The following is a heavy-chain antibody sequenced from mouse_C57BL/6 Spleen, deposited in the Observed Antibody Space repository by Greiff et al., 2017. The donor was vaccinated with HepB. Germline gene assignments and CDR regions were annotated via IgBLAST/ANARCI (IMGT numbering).Heavy chain of an antibody. CDR1: GFTFSSYT. CDR3: ARRGGNYVGWYFDV. V-gene: IGHV5-9*01. CDR2: ISGGGGNT. J-gene: IGHJ1*03. Sequence: EVMLVESGGGLVKPGGSLKLSCAASGFTFSSYTMSWVRQTPEKRLEWVATISGGGGNTYYPDSVKGRFTISRDNAKNTLYLQMSSLRSEDTALYYCARRGGNYVGWYFDVWGTGTTVTVSS. D-gene: IGHD2-1*01.